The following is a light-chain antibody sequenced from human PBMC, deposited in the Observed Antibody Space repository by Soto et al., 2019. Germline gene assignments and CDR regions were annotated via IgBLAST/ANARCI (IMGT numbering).Light chain of an antibody. CDR3: SSYTSSSTLV. CDR2: DVS. J-gene: IGLJ1*01. CDR1: SSDVGGYNY. Sequence: QSVLTQPASVSGSPGQSITISCTGTSSDVGGYNYVSWYQQHPGKAPKLMIYDVSNRPSGVSNRFSGSKSGNTASLTISGLQAEDEADYSCSSYTSSSTLVFGTGTRSPS. V-gene: IGLV2-14*01.